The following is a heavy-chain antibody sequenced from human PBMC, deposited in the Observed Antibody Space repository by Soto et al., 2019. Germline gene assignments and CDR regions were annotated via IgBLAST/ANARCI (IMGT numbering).Heavy chain of an antibody. D-gene: IGHD5-12*01. Sequence: SETLSLTCTVSGASISYGGFPWSWIRQSPGKGLEWIGYISHLESTYFHPSFKSRLTMSIDRTRNQFSLKLSSVTAADMAVYYCERGGGYDSFDYWGQGVLVTVSS. J-gene: IGHJ4*02. V-gene: IGHV4-30-2*06. CDR3: ERGGGYDSFDY. CDR1: GASISYGGFP. CDR2: ISHLEST.